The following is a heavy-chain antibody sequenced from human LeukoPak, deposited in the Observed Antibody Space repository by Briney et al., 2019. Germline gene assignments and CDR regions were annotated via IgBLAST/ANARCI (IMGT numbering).Heavy chain of an antibody. Sequence: SETLSLTCAVYGGSFSGYYWSWIRQPPGKGLEWIGEINHSGSTNYNPSLKSRVTISVDTSKNQFSLKPSSVTAADTAVYYCARGGDIVVVPAARNNWFDPWGQGTLVTVSS. D-gene: IGHD2-2*01. CDR3: ARGGDIVVVPAARNNWFDP. V-gene: IGHV4-34*01. CDR2: INHSGST. J-gene: IGHJ5*02. CDR1: GGSFSGYY.